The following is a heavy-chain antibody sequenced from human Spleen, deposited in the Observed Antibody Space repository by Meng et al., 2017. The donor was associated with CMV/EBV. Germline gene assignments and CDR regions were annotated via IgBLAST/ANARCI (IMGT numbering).Heavy chain of an antibody. CDR2: TYYRSKWYN. J-gene: IGHJ3*02. V-gene: IGHV6-1*01. Sequence: SQTLSLTCAISGGSVSSINTAWNWIRQSPSRGLEWLGRTYYRSKWYNNYAVSVKSRITISPDTSTNQFSLHLNFVTPEDTAVYYCGREGGDAFDIWGQGTMVTVSS. CDR3: GREGGDAFDI. CDR1: GGSVSSINTA. D-gene: IGHD3-16*01.